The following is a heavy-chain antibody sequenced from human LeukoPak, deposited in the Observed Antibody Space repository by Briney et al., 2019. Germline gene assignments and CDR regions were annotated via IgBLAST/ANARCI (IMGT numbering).Heavy chain of an antibody. V-gene: IGHV3-23*01. D-gene: IGHD3-9*01. Sequence: GGSLRLSCAASGFTFSSYAMSWVRQAPGKGLEWVSGISGSGITYYAHSVKGRFTISRDNAKNSLFLQMNSLRADDTAVYSCARVLLGMSAFDLWGQGTMVSVSS. J-gene: IGHJ3*01. CDR2: ISGSGIT. CDR1: GFTFSSYA. CDR3: ARVLLGMSAFDL.